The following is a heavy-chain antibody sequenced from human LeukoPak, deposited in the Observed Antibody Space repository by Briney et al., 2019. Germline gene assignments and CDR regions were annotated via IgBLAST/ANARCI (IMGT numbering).Heavy chain of an antibody. CDR2: IYYSGST. V-gene: IGHV4-59*04. CDR1: GGSISSYY. Sequence: SETLSLTCTVSGGSISSYYWSWIRQPPGKGLEWIGYIYYSGSTYYNPSLKSRVTISVDTSKNQFSLKLSSVTAADTAVYYCARQPQGITIFGVVTENWFDPWGQGTLVTVSS. J-gene: IGHJ5*02. D-gene: IGHD3-3*01. CDR3: ARQPQGITIFGVVTENWFDP.